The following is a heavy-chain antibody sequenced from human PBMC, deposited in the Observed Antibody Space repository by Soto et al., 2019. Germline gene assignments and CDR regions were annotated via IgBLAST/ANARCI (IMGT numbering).Heavy chain of an antibody. D-gene: IGHD6-6*01. Sequence: EVQLVESGGGLVQPGGSLRLSCAASGFTFSSYSMNWVRQAPGKGLEWVSYISSSSSTIYYADSVKGRFTISRDNAKNSLYLQMNCLRDEDTAVYYCARDPARSIAPVGPTDYWGQGTLVTVSS. J-gene: IGHJ4*02. CDR3: ARDPARSIAPVGPTDY. CDR2: ISSSSSTI. V-gene: IGHV3-48*02. CDR1: GFTFSSYS.